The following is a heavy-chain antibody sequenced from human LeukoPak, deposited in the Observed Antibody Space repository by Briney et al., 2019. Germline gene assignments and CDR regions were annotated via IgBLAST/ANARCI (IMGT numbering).Heavy chain of an antibody. CDR2: ISWNSGSI. CDR1: GFTFDDYA. J-gene: IGHJ6*03. V-gene: IGHV3-9*01. D-gene: IGHD1-26*01. Sequence: QSGGSLRLSCAASGFTFDDYAMHWVRQAPGKGLEWVSGISWNSGSIGYADSVKGRFTISRDNAKNSLYLQMNSLRAEDTALYYCAVGGATGGLGYYYYMDVWGKGTTVTVSS. CDR3: AVGGATGGLGYYYYMDV.